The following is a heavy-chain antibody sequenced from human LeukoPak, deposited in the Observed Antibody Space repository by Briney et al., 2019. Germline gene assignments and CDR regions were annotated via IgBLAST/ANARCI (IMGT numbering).Heavy chain of an antibody. CDR2: INADGSTT. V-gene: IGHV3-74*01. CDR1: GSGFTFNNYW. D-gene: IGHD6-19*01. Sequence: PGGSLRLSCAASGSGFTFNNYWMHWVRQAPGKGLVWVSRINADGSTTSYADSARGRFTISRDNAKNTLYLQMNSLRAEDTAVYYCATLISGWSLYWGQGTLVTVSS. J-gene: IGHJ4*02. CDR3: ATLISGWSLY.